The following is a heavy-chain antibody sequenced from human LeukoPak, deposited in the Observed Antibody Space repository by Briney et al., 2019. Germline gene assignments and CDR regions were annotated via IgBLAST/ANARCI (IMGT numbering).Heavy chain of an antibody. CDR1: GGSFSGYY. V-gene: IGHV4-34*01. D-gene: IGHD3-22*01. Sequence: TSETLSLTCAVYGGSFSGYYWSWIRQPPGKGLEWIGEINHSGSTNYNPSLKSRVTISVDTSKNQFSLKLSSVTAADTAVYYCARGYYYDSSGYPGFYYYYYMDVWGKGTTVTISS. CDR2: INHSGST. CDR3: ARGYYYDSSGYPGFYYYYYMDV. J-gene: IGHJ6*03.